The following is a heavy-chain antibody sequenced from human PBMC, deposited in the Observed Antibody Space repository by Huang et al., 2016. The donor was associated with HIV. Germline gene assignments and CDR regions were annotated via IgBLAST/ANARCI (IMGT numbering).Heavy chain of an antibody. CDR3: ARESNIVVVPHTIKFFDY. CDR2: IIPIFGTT. J-gene: IGHJ4*02. V-gene: IGHV1-69*01. CDR1: GGSFSNHV. Sequence: QVQLVQSGAEVKKPGSSVKVSCKASGGSFSNHVFSWVRQGPGQGLEWMGGIIPIFGTTNDRQKFQVRVTITADESTGTAYLELSSLRSEDTAVYFCARESNIVVVPHTIKFFDYWGQGTLVTVSS. D-gene: IGHD2-2*01.